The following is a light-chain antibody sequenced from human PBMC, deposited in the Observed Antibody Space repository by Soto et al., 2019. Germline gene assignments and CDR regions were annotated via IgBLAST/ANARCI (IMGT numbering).Light chain of an antibody. CDR2: DVS. V-gene: IGLV2-11*01. J-gene: IGLJ2*01. CDR3: CSYAGSYTL. CDR1: SSEVGGYNY. Sequence: QSALTQPRSVSGSPGQSVTISCTGTSSEVGGYNYVSWYQQHPGKAPELMIYDVSKRPSGVPDRFSGSKSGNTASLTISGLQAEDEADYYCCSYAGSYTLFGGGTKLTVL.